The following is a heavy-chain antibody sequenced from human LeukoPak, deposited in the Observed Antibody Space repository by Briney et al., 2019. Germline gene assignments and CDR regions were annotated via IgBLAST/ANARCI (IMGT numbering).Heavy chain of an antibody. V-gene: IGHV1-18*01. CDR1: GYTFTYG. Sequence: ASVKASCKGSGYTFTYGVGWVRQAPGQGLEWMGWINPTNGNTNYAQKLQGRVTMTTDTSTSTAYMELRSLRSDDTAVYYCAGDGYFDYWGQGTLVTVSS. CDR3: AGDGYFDY. CDR2: INPTNGNT. J-gene: IGHJ4*02.